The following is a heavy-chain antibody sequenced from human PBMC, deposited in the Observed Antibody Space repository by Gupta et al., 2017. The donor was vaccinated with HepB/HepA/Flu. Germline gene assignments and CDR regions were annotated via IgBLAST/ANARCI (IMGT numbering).Heavy chain of an antibody. D-gene: IGHD6-6*01. CDR3: ARVQWPTQLADNYYGMDV. Sequence: QVQLVESGGGVVQPGRSLRLSCAASGFTFSSYAMHWVRQAPGKGLEWVAVISYDGSNKYYADSVKGRFTISRDNSKNTLYLQMNSLRAEDTAVYYCARVQWPTQLADNYYGMDVWGQGTTVTVSS. V-gene: IGHV3-30-3*01. CDR2: ISYDGSNK. CDR1: GFTFSSYA. J-gene: IGHJ6*02.